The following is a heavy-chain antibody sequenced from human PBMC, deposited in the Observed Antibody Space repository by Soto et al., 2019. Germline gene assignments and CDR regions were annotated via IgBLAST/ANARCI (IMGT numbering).Heavy chain of an antibody. D-gene: IGHD6-13*01. V-gene: IGHV4-39*07. J-gene: IGHJ4*02. CDR2: IYYSGKT. CDR3: ARIAAPGTNFDY. Sequence: SETLSLTCTVSGGSISSYYWAWFRQPPGKGLEWIGSIYYSGKTYYNPSLKSRVTISVDKSKNQFSLKLSSVTAADTAVYYCARIAAPGTNFDYWGQGTLVTVSA. CDR1: GGSISSYY.